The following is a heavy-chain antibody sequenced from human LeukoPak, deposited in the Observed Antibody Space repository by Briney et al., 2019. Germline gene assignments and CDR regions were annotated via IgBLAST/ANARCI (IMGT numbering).Heavy chain of an antibody. J-gene: IGHJ4*02. CDR2: ISASGGST. CDR1: GFTFSFAA. CDR3: FTRLRDYVSVDY. Sequence: PGGSLRLSCAASGFTFSFAAMTWVRQGPGKGLEWVSLISASGGSTYYADSVKGRFTISRDNSKNTVYLQMNSLKTDDTAVYYCFTRLRDYVSVDYWGQGTLVTVSS. V-gene: IGHV3-23*01. D-gene: IGHD3-16*01.